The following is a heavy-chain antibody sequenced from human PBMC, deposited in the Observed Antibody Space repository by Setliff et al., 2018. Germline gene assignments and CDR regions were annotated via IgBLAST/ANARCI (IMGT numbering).Heavy chain of an antibody. CDR1: GYTFTSYA. Sequence: AASVKVSCKASGYTFTSYAMHWVRQAPGQRLEWMGWINAGNGNTKYSQKFQGRVTITRDTSASTAYMELSSLRSDDTAVYYCARGYSYGPIWGDAFDIWGQGTMVTVSS. CDR3: ARGYSYGPIWGDAFDI. D-gene: IGHD5-18*01. J-gene: IGHJ3*02. CDR2: INAGNGNT. V-gene: IGHV1-3*01.